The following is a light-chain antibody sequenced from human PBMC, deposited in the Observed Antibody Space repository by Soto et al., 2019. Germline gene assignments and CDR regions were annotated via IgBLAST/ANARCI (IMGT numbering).Light chain of an antibody. CDR3: QHWTDYSWT. J-gene: IGKJ1*01. CDR2: KTS. Sequence: DIHMTQSPSTLSASVGDRVTITCRASQRLTMWLAWYQQEPGKAPNLLIYKTSSLESGVPSRFSGSGSGTEFTLTISSLQPDDFATYYCQHWTDYSWTFGQGTKVEVK. CDR1: QRLTMW. V-gene: IGKV1-5*03.